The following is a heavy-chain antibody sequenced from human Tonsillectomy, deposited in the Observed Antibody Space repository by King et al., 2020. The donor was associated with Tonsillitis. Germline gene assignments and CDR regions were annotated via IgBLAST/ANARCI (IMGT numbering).Heavy chain of an antibody. CDR3: AILVFGAGAYNTRDY. Sequence: VQLVESGGGVVQPGRSLRLSCAASGFTFNNYGMHWVRQAPGKGLEWVAVISYDGSNKYYADSVKGRFTISRDKSKNTVYLQMNSLRAEDTAVYFCAILVFGAGAYNTRDYWGQGTLVTVSS. CDR1: GFTFNNYG. D-gene: IGHD3-3*01. V-gene: IGHV3-30*03. J-gene: IGHJ4*02. CDR2: ISYDGSNK.